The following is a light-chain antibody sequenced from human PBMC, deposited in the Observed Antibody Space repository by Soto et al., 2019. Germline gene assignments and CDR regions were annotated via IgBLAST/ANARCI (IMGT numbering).Light chain of an antibody. Sequence: QSLLTQPPSVSAAPGQTVTISCSGSSSNIGNNYVSWYQQLPGTAPKLLIYDNYERPSGIPDRFSGSKSGTSATLGITGLQTGDEADYYCGTWDSSLSAGVFGGGTKLTVL. J-gene: IGLJ2*01. V-gene: IGLV1-51*01. CDR3: GTWDSSLSAGV. CDR1: SSNIGNNY. CDR2: DNY.